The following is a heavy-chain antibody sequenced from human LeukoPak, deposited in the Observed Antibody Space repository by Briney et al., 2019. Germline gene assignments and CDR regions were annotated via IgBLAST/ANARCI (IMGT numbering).Heavy chain of an antibody. CDR3: ARASYVGATQPGEYFQH. Sequence: GGSLRLSCAASGFTFSSYSMNWVRQAPGKGLEWVSSISSSSSYIYYADSVKGRFTISRDNAKNSLYLQMNSLRAEDTAVYYCARASYVGATQPGEYFQHWGQGTLVTVSS. D-gene: IGHD1-26*01. V-gene: IGHV3-21*01. J-gene: IGHJ1*01. CDR2: ISSSSSYI. CDR1: GFTFSSYS.